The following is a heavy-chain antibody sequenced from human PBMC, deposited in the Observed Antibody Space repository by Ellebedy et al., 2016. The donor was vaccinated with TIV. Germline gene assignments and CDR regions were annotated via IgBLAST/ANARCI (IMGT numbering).Heavy chain of an antibody. D-gene: IGHD2-21*02. CDR1: GYSLIELS. Sequence: AASVKVSCKVSGYSLIELSMHWMRQVPGKGLEWMGGFDPEDGEITYSQKFQGRVTMSEDTSTDTSYMELSSLTSEDTAIYFCATDSSKSPLGMVTSVHAFDIWGQGTMVIVSS. CDR3: ATDSSKSPLGMVTSVHAFDI. V-gene: IGHV1-24*01. J-gene: IGHJ3*02. CDR2: FDPEDGEI.